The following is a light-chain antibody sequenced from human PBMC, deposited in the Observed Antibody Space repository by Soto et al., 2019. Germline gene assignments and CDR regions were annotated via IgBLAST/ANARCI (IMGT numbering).Light chain of an antibody. CDR1: QDSNTF. V-gene: IGKV1-33*01. CDR2: ATS. J-gene: IGKJ3*01. Sequence: DIQVTQSPPSLSASVGDRVTVTGQASQDSNTFLNWFQQRPGEAPKLLIYATSNLEPGVPSRFSGRQSGTDFILSISSLQPEDVGTYYCQQSDNLPDFTFGPGTKVNI. CDR3: QQSDNLPDFT.